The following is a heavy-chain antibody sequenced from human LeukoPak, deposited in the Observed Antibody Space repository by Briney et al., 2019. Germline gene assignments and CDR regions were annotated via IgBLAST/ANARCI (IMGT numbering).Heavy chain of an antibody. Sequence: GGSLRLSCAASGFTFSNAWMSWVRQAPGKRLEWVGRIKSKTDGGTTDYAAPVKGRFTISRDDSKNTLYLQMNSLKTEDTAVYYCTTDPAYCGGDCYSDAGAEAFDIWGQGTMVTVSS. CDR2: IKSKTDGGTT. CDR1: GFTFSNAW. CDR3: TTDPAYCGGDCYSDAGAEAFDI. J-gene: IGHJ3*02. D-gene: IGHD2-21*01. V-gene: IGHV3-15*01.